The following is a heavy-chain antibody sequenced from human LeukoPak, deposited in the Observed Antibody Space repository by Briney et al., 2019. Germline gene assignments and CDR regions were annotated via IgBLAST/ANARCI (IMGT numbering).Heavy chain of an antibody. Sequence: ASVKVSCKASGYTFTSYGISWVRQAPGQGLEWMGWISAYNGNTNYAQTLQGRVTMTTDTSTSTAYMELRSLRSDDTAVYYCARVVFPSDSSGWFDYWGQGTLVTVSS. CDR3: ARVVFPSDSSGWFDY. J-gene: IGHJ4*02. CDR1: GYTFTSYG. CDR2: ISAYNGNT. V-gene: IGHV1-18*04. D-gene: IGHD6-19*01.